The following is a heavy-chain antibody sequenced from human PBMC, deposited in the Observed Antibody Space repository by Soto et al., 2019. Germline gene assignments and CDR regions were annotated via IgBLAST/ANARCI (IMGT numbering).Heavy chain of an antibody. Sequence: SETLSLTCTVSGGSISSYYWSWIRQPAGKGLEWIGRIYTSGSTNYNPSLKSRVTMSVDTSKNQFSLKLSSVTAADTAVYYCARDGSVYDFWSGYSRPAYYYYGMDVWGQGTTVTVSS. J-gene: IGHJ6*02. D-gene: IGHD3-3*01. CDR3: ARDGSVYDFWSGYSRPAYYYYGMDV. CDR1: GGSISSYY. CDR2: IYTSGST. V-gene: IGHV4-4*07.